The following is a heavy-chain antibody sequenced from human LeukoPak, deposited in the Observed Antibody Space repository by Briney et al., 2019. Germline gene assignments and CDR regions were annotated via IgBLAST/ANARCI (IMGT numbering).Heavy chain of an antibody. CDR2: ISGSGDNT. CDR3: AKSVFHIMTDYYYGMDV. CDR1: GFTFSDYA. V-gene: IGHV3-23*01. D-gene: IGHD3-9*01. J-gene: IGHJ6*02. Sequence: PGGSLRLSCAASGFTFSDYAVSWVRQAPGKGLEWVSTISGSGDNTYYADSVKGRFTISRDNSKNTLYLQMNSLRAGDTAVYYCAKSVFHIMTDYYYGMDVWGQGTTVTISS.